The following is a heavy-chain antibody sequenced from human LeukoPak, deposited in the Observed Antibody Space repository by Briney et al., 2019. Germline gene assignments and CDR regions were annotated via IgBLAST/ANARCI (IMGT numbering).Heavy chain of an antibody. V-gene: IGHV3-7*03. Sequence: GGSLRLSCAASGFTFSSYWMSWVRQAPGKGLEWVANIKQDGSEKYYVDSVKGRFTISRDNAKNSLYLQMNSLRAEDTAVYYCARDLHSSGWYDYFDYWGQGTLVIVSS. CDR3: ARDLHSSGWYDYFDY. CDR1: GFTFSSYW. CDR2: IKQDGSEK. D-gene: IGHD6-19*01. J-gene: IGHJ4*02.